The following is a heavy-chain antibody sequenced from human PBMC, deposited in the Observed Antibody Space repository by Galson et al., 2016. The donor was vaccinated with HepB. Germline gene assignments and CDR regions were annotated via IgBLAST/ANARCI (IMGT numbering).Heavy chain of an antibody. Sequence: SVKVSCKASGVAFNSYGITWVRQAPGQGLEWMGRITAHNDITKYAQKFQGRVAMTSDTSTKTFFMELRSLRSDDTAVYFCANWDHYSDAFDFWGQGTLVTASS. J-gene: IGHJ3*01. CDR1: GVAFNSYG. CDR3: ANWDHYSDAFDF. V-gene: IGHV1-18*04. D-gene: IGHD3-10*01. CDR2: ITAHNDIT.